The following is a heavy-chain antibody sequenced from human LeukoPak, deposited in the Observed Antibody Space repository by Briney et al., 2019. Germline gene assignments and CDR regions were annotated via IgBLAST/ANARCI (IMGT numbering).Heavy chain of an antibody. V-gene: IGHV3-30*18. CDR3: AKDRGSGYCSSTSCSNWFDP. CDR1: GFTFSPYG. CDR2: ISYDGCNK. J-gene: IGHJ5*02. D-gene: IGHD2-2*01. Sequence: GGSLRLSCAASGFTFSPYGMHWVRQAPGKGLEWVAVISYDGCNKYYADSVKGRFTISRDNSKNTLYLQMNSLRAEDTAVYYCAKDRGSGYCSSTSCSNWFDPWGQGTLVTVSS.